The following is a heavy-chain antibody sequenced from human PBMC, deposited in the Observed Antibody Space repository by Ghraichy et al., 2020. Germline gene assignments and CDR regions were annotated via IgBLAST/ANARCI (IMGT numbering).Heavy chain of an antibody. J-gene: IGHJ5*02. CDR2: ISGSGGST. Sequence: GGSLRLSCAASGFTFSSYAMSWVRQAPGKGLEWVSAISGSGGSTYYADSVKGRFTISRDNSKNTLYLQMNSLRAEDTAVYYCAKDRRVPAAGWGWFDPWGQGTLVTVSS. CDR1: GFTFSSYA. CDR3: AKDRRVPAAGWGWFDP. V-gene: IGHV3-23*01. D-gene: IGHD2-2*01.